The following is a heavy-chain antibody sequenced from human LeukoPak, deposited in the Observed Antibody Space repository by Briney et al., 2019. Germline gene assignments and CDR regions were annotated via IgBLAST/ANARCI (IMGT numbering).Heavy chain of an antibody. D-gene: IGHD5-12*01. V-gene: IGHV1-69*05. J-gene: IGHJ4*02. CDR2: IIPIFGTA. CDR3: ASRPRRGYSGYDVGISYFDY. Sequence: SVKVSCKASGGTFSSYAISWVRQAPGQGLEWMGGIIPIFGTANYAQKFQGRVTITTDESTSTAYMELSSLRSEDTAVYYCASRPRRGYSGYDVGISYFDYWGQGTLVTVSS. CDR1: GGTFSSYA.